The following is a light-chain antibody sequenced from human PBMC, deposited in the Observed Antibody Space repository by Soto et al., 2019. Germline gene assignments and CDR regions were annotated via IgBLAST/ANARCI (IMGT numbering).Light chain of an antibody. V-gene: IGKV4-1*01. Sequence: DIVMTQSPDSLAVSQGEMAAINCKSSQSVLYSSNNKTYLAWYQQKPGQPPKLLIYLASTRESGVPDRFSGSGSGTDFTLTISSLQAEDVAVYYCQQYYRTPRTFGQGTKVEIK. CDR1: QSVLYSSNNKTY. J-gene: IGKJ1*01. CDR3: QQYYRTPRT. CDR2: LAS.